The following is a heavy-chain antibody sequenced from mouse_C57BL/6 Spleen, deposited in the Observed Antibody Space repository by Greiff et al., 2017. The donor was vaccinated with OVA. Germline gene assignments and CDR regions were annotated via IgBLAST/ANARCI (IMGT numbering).Heavy chain of an antibody. Sequence: DVQLQESGPGMVKPSQSLSLTCTVTGYSITSGYDWHWIRHFPGNKLEWMGYISYSGSTNYNPSLKSRISITHDTSKNHFFLKLNSVTTEDTATYYCARDGEGTWFAYWGQGTLVTVSA. J-gene: IGHJ3*01. CDR2: ISYSGST. V-gene: IGHV3-1*01. CDR1: GYSITSGYD. CDR3: ARDGEGTWFAY.